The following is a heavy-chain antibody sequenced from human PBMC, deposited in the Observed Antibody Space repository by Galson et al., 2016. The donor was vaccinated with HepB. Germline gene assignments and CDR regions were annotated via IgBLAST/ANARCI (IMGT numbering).Heavy chain of an antibody. Sequence: SLRLSCAASGFTFSRYGMHWVRQAPGKGLEWVAVILYDGSKKYYADSVKGRFTISRDNSKNTLYLQMNSLRAEGTAVYYCARDSFTIFGVTPNWFDPWGQGTLVTCSS. CDR3: ARDSFTIFGVTPNWFDP. CDR2: ILYDGSKK. V-gene: IGHV3-33*01. J-gene: IGHJ5*02. D-gene: IGHD3-3*01. CDR1: GFTFSRYG.